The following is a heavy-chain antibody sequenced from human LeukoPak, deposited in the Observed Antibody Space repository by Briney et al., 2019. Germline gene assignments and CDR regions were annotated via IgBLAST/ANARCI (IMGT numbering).Heavy chain of an antibody. CDR3: ALEIAVAGTTAFDY. CDR2: ISSSSSYI. Sequence: GGSLRLSCAASGFTFSSYSMNWVRQAPGKGLEWVSSISSSSSYIYYADSVKGRFTISRDNAKNSLYLQMNSLRAEDTAVYYCALEIAVAGTTAFDYWGQGTLVTVSS. D-gene: IGHD6-19*01. CDR1: GFTFSSYS. J-gene: IGHJ4*02. V-gene: IGHV3-21*01.